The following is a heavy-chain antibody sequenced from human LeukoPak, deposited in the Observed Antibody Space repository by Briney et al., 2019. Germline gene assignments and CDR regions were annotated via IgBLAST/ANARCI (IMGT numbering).Heavy chain of an antibody. CDR2: IYYSGST. V-gene: IGHV4-59*08. D-gene: IGHD3-22*01. Sequence: SETLSLTCTVSGGSISSYYWSWTRQPPGKGLEWIGYIYYSGSTNYNPSLKSRVTISVDTSKNQFSLKLSSVTAADTAVYYCARSGQNYDSSGLPLDYWGQGTLVTVSS. CDR1: GGSISSYY. CDR3: ARSGQNYDSSGLPLDY. J-gene: IGHJ4*02.